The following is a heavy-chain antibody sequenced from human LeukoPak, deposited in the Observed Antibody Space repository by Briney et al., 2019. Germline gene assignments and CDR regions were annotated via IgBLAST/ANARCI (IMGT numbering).Heavy chain of an antibody. V-gene: IGHV3-7*01. CDR3: ATDRGWRTSGYYLYYFEY. CDR1: GFIFSNYA. CDR2: IKHDGSEK. Sequence: GGSLRLSCAASGFIFSNYAMIWVRQAPGKGLEWMASIKHDGSEKYYVDSVRGRFTISRDNTMNSLYLQMSSLRAEDTAVYYCATDRGWRTSGYYLYYFEYWGQGTLVTYSS. J-gene: IGHJ4*02. D-gene: IGHD3-3*01.